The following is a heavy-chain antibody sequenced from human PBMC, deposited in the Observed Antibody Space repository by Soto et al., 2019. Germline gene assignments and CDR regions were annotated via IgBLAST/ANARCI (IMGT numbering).Heavy chain of an antibody. V-gene: IGHV3-23*01. J-gene: IGHJ5*02. Sequence: EVQLLESGGGFVQPGGSLRLACAASGFTFSSYGMSWVRQAPGKGLEWVSTVSGSGGTTYYADSVKGRFTISRDNSKNSLYLQMNSLRAEDTAVYYCVNLLTSGSWGQGSLVTVSS. CDR3: VNLLTSGS. CDR2: VSGSGGTT. CDR1: GFTFSSYG. D-gene: IGHD4-17*01.